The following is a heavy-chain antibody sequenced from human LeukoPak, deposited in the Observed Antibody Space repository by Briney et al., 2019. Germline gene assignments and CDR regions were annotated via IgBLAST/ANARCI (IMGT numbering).Heavy chain of an antibody. J-gene: IGHJ5*02. D-gene: IGHD2-15*01. V-gene: IGHV3-23*01. CDR2: ISGSGGST. CDR1: GFTFSSYA. CDR3: AGQDIVVVVAATPYDNWFDP. Sequence: GGSLRLSCAASGFTFSSYAMSWVRQAPGKGLEWVSAISGSGGSTYYADSVKGRFTISRDNSKNTLYLQMNSLRAEDTAVYYCAGQDIVVVVAATPYDNWFDPRGQGTLVTVSS.